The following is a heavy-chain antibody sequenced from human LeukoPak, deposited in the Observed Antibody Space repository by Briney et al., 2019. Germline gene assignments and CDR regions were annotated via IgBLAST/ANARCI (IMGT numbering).Heavy chain of an antibody. Sequence: SETLSLTCTVSGGSVSSGSYYWSWIRQPPGKGLEWIGYIYYSGSTYYNPSLKSRVTISADTSKNQFSLKLSSVTAADTAVHYCARASGWDVYFDYWGQGTLVTVSS. J-gene: IGHJ4*02. CDR3: ARASGWDVYFDY. CDR2: IYYSGST. D-gene: IGHD6-19*01. V-gene: IGHV4-61*01. CDR1: GGSVSSGSYY.